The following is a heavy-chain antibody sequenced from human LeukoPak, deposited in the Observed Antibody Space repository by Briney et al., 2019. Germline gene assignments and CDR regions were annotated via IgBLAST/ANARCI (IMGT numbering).Heavy chain of an antibody. CDR2: ISGSGGST. J-gene: IGHJ4*02. CDR3: AKSGLVTAIRSYFDY. V-gene: IGHV3-23*01. CDR1: GFTFASYA. D-gene: IGHD2-21*02. Sequence: GGSLRLSCAASGFTFASYAVSWVRQAPGKGLEWVSTISGSGGSTYYADSVKGRFTISRDNSKNTLSLQMNSLRAEDTAVYYCAKSGLVTAIRSYFDYWGQGTLVTVSS.